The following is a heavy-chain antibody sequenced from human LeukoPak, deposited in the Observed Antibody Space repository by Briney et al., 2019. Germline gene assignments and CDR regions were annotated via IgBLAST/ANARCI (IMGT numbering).Heavy chain of an antibody. CDR3: ARVFDSSGGYDY. V-gene: IGHV4-59*01. CDR1: GGSISSYY. CDR2: IYYSGST. Sequence: PSETLSLTCTVSGGSISSYYWSWIRQPPGKGLEWIGYIYYSGSTNYNPSLKSRVTISVDTSKNQFPLKLSSVTAADTAVYYCARVFDSSGGYDYWGQGTLVTVSS. J-gene: IGHJ4*02. D-gene: IGHD3-22*01.